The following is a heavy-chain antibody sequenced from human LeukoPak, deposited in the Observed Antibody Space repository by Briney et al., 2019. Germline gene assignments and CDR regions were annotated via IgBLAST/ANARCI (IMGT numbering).Heavy chain of an antibody. CDR3: AREYGETAADDY. V-gene: IGHV3-74*01. CDR2: INSDGSST. D-gene: IGHD2-15*01. J-gene: IGHJ4*02. Sequence: GGSLRLSCAASGFTFSSYWMHWVRQAPGKGLVWVSRINSDGSSTSYADSVKGRFTISRDNAKNTLYLQMNSLRAEDTAVYYCAREYGETAADDYWGQRTLVTVSS. CDR1: GFTFSSYW.